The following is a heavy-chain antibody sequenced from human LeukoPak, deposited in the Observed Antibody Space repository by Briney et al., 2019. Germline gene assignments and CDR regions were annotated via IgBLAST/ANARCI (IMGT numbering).Heavy chain of an antibody. J-gene: IGHJ4*02. CDR2: IGSTGGPT. CDR1: GFTFSSYA. Sequence: GGSLRLSCAASGFTFSSYAMSWVRQAPGKGLEWVSCIGSTGGPTFYADSVKGWFTISRDNSKNTLYLQMNSLRAEDTAVYYCAKDAGIPRRLYFDYWGQGALVTVSS. D-gene: IGHD2-2*02. V-gene: IGHV3-23*01. CDR3: AKDAGIPRRLYFDY.